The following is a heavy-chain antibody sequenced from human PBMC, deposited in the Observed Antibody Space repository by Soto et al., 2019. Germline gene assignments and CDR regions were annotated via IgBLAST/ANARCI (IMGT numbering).Heavy chain of an antibody. CDR2: IYYSGST. CDR3: ARDLDGDYYFDY. D-gene: IGHD4-17*01. V-gene: IGHV4-59*01. Sequence: QVQLQESGPGLVKPSETLSLTCTVSGGSISSYYWSWIRQPPGKGLEWIGYIYYSGSTNYNPSLKSRVTISVDTSKNQFSLKLSSVTAADTAVYSCARDLDGDYYFDYWGQGTLVTVSS. J-gene: IGHJ4*02. CDR1: GGSISSYY.